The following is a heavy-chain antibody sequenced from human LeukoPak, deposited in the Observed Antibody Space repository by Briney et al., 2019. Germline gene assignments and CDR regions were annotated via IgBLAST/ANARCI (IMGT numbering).Heavy chain of an antibody. D-gene: IGHD4-17*01. Sequence: GGSLRLSCAASGFTFSSYSMNWVRQAPGKGLEWVSSISSSSSYIYYADSVKGRFTISRDNAKNSLYLQMNSLRAEDTAAYYCARDSHDYEENWFDPWGQGTLVTVSS. J-gene: IGHJ5*02. CDR2: ISSSSSYI. CDR3: ARDSHDYEENWFDP. V-gene: IGHV3-21*01. CDR1: GFTFSSYS.